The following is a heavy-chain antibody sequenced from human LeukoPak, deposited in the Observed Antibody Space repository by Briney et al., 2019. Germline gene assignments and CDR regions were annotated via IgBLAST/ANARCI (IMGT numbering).Heavy chain of an antibody. Sequence: PGGSLRLSCVASGFTFGKYWMSWVRQAPGKGLEWVGRIASKTDGGTTDYAAPVKGRFTISRDDSKNTLFLQMNSLKTEDTAVYYCTTGIRGDCGQGTLVTVSS. J-gene: IGHJ4*02. CDR2: IASKTDGGTT. V-gene: IGHV3-15*04. CDR1: GFTFGKYW. CDR3: TTGIRGD.